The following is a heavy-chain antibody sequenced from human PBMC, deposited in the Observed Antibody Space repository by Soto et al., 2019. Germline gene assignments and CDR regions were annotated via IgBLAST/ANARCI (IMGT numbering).Heavy chain of an antibody. CDR2: IGTAGDT. CDR3: ARGGIAAAGTYMFMDV. D-gene: IGHD6-13*01. CDR1: GFTFSSYD. Sequence: EVQLVESGGGLVQPGGSLRLSCAASGFTFSSYDMHWVRQATGKGLEWVSAIGTAGDTYYPGSVKGRFTISRENAKNSLYLQMNSLRAGDTAVYYCARGGIAAAGTYMFMDVWGKGTTVTVSS. V-gene: IGHV3-13*01. J-gene: IGHJ6*03.